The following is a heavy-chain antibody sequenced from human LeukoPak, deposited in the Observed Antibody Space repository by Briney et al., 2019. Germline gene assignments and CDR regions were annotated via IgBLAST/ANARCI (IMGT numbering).Heavy chain of an antibody. CDR2: IGGSDGNT. Sequence: PGGSLRLSCAASGFSFRSYWMSWVRQAPGMGLEWVSAIGGSDGNTYYADSVKGRFTISRDNSKNSLYLQINSLRADDTAVYYCAKVQYSDYDMNFDSWGQGTLVTVSS. D-gene: IGHD5-12*01. CDR1: GFSFRSYW. CDR3: AKVQYSDYDMNFDS. V-gene: IGHV3-23*01. J-gene: IGHJ4*02.